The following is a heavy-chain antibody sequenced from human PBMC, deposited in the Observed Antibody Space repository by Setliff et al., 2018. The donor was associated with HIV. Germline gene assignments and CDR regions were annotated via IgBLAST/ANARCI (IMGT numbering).Heavy chain of an antibody. V-gene: IGHV1-3*01. Sequence: GASVKVSCKASGYTFTSYAMHWVRQAPGQRLEWMGWINAGNGNTKYSQKFQGRVTITRDTSASTAYMELSSLRSEDTAVYYCARDQRGYYDSSGPPDYWRQGTLVTFSS. D-gene: IGHD3-22*01. CDR3: ARDQRGYYDSSGPPDY. CDR1: GYTFTSYA. J-gene: IGHJ4*02. CDR2: INAGNGNT.